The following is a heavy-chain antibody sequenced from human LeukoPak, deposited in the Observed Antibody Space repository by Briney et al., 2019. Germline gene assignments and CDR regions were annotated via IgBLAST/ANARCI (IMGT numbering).Heavy chain of an antibody. CDR2: IYYSGST. CDR3: ARDRYSGTYYDY. D-gene: IGHD1-26*01. V-gene: IGHV4-31*03. J-gene: IGHJ4*02. Sequence: LQTLSLTCTVSGGSISSGGYYWSWIRQHPGKGLEWIGYIYYSGSTYYTPSLKSRVTISVDTSKNQFSLKLSSVTAADTAVYYCARDRYSGTYYDYWGQGTLVTVSS. CDR1: GGSISSGGYY.